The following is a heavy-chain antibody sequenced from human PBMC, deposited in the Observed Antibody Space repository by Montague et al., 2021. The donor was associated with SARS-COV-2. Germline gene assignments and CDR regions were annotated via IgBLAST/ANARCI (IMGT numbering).Heavy chain of an antibody. V-gene: IGHV4-39*01. CDR1: DDSISSSSYY. CDR3: VRGRSGYFNPLDY. J-gene: IGHJ4*02. D-gene: IGHD3-3*01. CDR2: IYYSGST. Sequence: SETLSLTYTVSDDSISSSSYYWAWICQPPGKGLEWIGSIYYSGSTYYNPSLKSRVTISVDTSKKQFSLNLSSVTAADTAVFYCVRGRSGYFNPLDYWGQGTLVTVSS.